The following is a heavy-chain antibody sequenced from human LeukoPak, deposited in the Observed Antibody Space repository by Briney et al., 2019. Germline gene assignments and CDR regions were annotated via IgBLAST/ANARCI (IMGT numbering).Heavy chain of an antibody. CDR3: ARGARPGGFDY. V-gene: IGHV1-46*01. CDR2: INPSGGST. J-gene: IGHJ4*02. CDR1: GYTFTSHY. D-gene: IGHD6-6*01. Sequence: GASVKVSCKASGYTFTSHYMHWVRQAPGQGFEWMGIINPSGGSTSYAQEFQGRVTMTRDMSTSTVYMELSSLRSDDTAVYYRARGARPGGFDYWGQGTLVTVSS.